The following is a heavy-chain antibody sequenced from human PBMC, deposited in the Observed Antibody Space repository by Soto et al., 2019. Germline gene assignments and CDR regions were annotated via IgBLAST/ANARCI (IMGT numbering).Heavy chain of an antibody. J-gene: IGHJ4*02. CDR1: GFTFSYYA. D-gene: IGHD6-19*01. CDR3: ARDAGELGEGSGWYLSY. V-gene: IGHV3-30-3*01. Sequence: QVQLVESGGGVVQPGRSLRLSCAASGFTFSYYAIHWVRQAPGKGLEWVAVISYSGSNKYYADSVQGRFTISRDTSKNTLYLQMNSLRAEDTAVYFCARDAGELGEGSGWYLSYWGQGTLVTVSS. CDR2: ISYSGSNK.